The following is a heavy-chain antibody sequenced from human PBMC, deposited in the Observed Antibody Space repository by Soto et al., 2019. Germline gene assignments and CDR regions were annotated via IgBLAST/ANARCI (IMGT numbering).Heavy chain of an antibody. V-gene: IGHV3-74*01. J-gene: IGHJ4*02. CDR2: INDNGRDM. CDR3: AKDRNMKYYDFWSGYSGPRYYFDY. CDR1: GFTFSHHW. D-gene: IGHD3-3*01. Sequence: GGSLRLSCAASGFTFSHHWMHWVRQAPGKGLVWVSRINDNGRDMIYADSVKGRFTISRDNSKNTVYLQMNSLRAEDTAVYYCAKDRNMKYYDFWSGYSGPRYYFDYWGQGTLVTVSS.